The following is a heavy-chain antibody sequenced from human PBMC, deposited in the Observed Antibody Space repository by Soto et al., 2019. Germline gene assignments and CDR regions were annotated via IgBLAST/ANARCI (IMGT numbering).Heavy chain of an antibody. J-gene: IGHJ1*01. D-gene: IGHD3-22*01. Sequence: GGSLRLSCAASGFTFSSYAMHWVRQAPGKGLEWVAVISYDGSNKYYADSVKGRFTISRDNSENTLYLQMNSLRAEDTAVYYCARGEKGYDSSGRLRNVNADYFQHWGQGTLVTVSS. CDR2: ISYDGSNK. V-gene: IGHV3-30-3*01. CDR1: GFTFSSYA. CDR3: ARGEKGYDSSGRLRNVNADYFQH.